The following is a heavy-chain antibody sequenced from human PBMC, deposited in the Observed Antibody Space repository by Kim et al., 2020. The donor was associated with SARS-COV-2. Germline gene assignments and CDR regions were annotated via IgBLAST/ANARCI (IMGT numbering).Heavy chain of an antibody. CDR2: IYPGDSDT. CDR1: GYSFTSYW. CDR3: ARQAERLFNYDSSGYPSTFDY. V-gene: IGHV5-51*01. Sequence: GESLKISCKGSGYSFTSYWIGWVRQMPGKGLEWMGIIYPGDSDTRYSPSFQGQVTISADKSISTAYLQWSSLKASDTAMYYCARQAERLFNYDSSGYPSTFDYWGQGTLVTVSS. J-gene: IGHJ4*02. D-gene: IGHD3-22*01.